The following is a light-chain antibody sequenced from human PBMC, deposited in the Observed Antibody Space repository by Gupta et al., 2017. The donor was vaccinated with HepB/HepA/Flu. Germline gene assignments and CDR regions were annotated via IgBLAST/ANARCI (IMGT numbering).Light chain of an antibody. J-gene: IGLJ1*01. CDR2: GKS. V-gene: IGLV1-40*01. CDR3: QSYDSSLSGSV. CDR1: SSNIGAGYD. Sequence: LTQSASLSGAPGQRVTISCTGSSSNIGAGYDVRWYQHLPRTAPKLLIYGKSNRPSGVPDRFSGSKSGNSASLAITGLQAEDEADYYCQSYDSSLSGSVFGTGTKVTVL.